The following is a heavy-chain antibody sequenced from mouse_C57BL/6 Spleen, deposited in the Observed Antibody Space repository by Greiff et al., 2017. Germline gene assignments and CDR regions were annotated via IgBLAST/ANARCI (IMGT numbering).Heavy chain of an antibody. D-gene: IGHD1-1*01. CDR3: ARRDDGSSYLDY. Sequence: QVQLQQPGAELVMPGASVKLSCKASGYTFTSYWMHWVKQRPGQGLEWIGDIDPSDRYTTYNQKFKSKSTLTVDKSSSTAYMQLSSLTSEDSAVYYCARRDDGSSYLDYWGQGTTLTVSS. V-gene: IGHV1-69*01. J-gene: IGHJ2*01. CDR2: IDPSDRYT. CDR1: GYTFTSYW.